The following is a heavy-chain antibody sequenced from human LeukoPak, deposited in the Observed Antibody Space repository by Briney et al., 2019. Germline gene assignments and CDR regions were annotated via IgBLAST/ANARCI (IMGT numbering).Heavy chain of an antibody. D-gene: IGHD3-9*01. J-gene: IGHJ4*02. CDR3: ARDYDILTGYSYFDY. CDR2: INPNSGGT. CDR1: GYTFTGYY. V-gene: IGHV1-2*02. Sequence: GSVTVSCKASGYTFTGYYMHWVRQAPGEGLEWMGWINPNSGGTNYAQTLKGRVTMTRDTSISTAYMELSRLTSDDTAVYYCARDYDILTGYSYFDYWGQGTLVTVSS.